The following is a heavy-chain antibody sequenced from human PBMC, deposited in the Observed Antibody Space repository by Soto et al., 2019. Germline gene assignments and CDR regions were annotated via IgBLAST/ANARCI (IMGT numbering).Heavy chain of an antibody. CDR3: AAGGGLPRYY. CDR2: IYYSGST. Sequence: SETLSLTCTVSGGSITSSSYYWGWIRQPPGKGLEWIGSIYYSGSTYYNPSLKSRVTISVDTSRNQFSLKLSSVTAADTAVYYCAAGGGLPRYYWGQGTLVTVSS. V-gene: IGHV4-39*07. D-gene: IGHD5-12*01. CDR1: GGSITSSSYY. J-gene: IGHJ4*02.